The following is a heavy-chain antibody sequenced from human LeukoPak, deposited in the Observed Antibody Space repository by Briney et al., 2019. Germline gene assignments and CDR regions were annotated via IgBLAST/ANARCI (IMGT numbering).Heavy chain of an antibody. J-gene: IGHJ4*02. CDR1: GFTFSSYV. Sequence: GGSLRLTCAASGFTFSSYVMHWVRQAPGKGLEWVAVISYDGSNEYYADSVKGRFTISRDNSKNTLYLQMNSLRAEDTAVYYCARINMMGFDYWGQGTLVTVSS. CDR3: ARINMMGFDY. V-gene: IGHV3-30-3*01. CDR2: ISYDGSNE. D-gene: IGHD3-22*01.